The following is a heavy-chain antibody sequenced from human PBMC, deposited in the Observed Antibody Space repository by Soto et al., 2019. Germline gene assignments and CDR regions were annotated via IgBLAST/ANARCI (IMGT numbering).Heavy chain of an antibody. V-gene: IGHV4-59*01. CDR2: IYYSGST. CDR1: GGSISSYY. D-gene: IGHD6-13*01. Sequence: SETLSLTCTVSGGSISSYYWSWIRQPPGKGLEWIGYIYYSGSTNYNPSLKSRVTISVDTSKNQFSLKLSSVTAADTAVYYCARVLAAAGTWGFDYWGQGTLVTVSS. CDR3: ARVLAAAGTWGFDY. J-gene: IGHJ4*02.